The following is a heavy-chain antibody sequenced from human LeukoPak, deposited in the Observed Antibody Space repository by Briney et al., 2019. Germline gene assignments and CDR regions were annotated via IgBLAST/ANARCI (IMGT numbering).Heavy chain of an antibody. D-gene: IGHD6-19*01. CDR1: GFTFSSYW. Sequence: GGSLRLSCAASGFTFSSYWMHWVRQAPGKGLVWVSRINSDGSSTSYADSVKGRFTISRDNAKNTLYLQMNSLRAEDTAVYYCARILIYRGGQWLVYDYWGQGTLVTVSS. J-gene: IGHJ4*02. CDR3: ARILIYRGGQWLVYDY. V-gene: IGHV3-74*01. CDR2: INSDGSST.